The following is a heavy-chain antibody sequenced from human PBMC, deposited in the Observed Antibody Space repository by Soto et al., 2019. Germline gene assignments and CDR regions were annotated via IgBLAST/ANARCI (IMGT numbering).Heavy chain of an antibody. CDR1: GFTFDDYA. D-gene: IGHD2-21*02. J-gene: IGHJ4*02. CDR2: ISGDGGST. V-gene: IGHV3-43*02. Sequence: RGSLRLSCAASGFTFDDYAMHWVRQAPGKGLEWVSLISGDGGSTYYADSVKGRFTISRDNSKNSLYLQMNSLRTEDTALYYCAKPYCGGDCYSAYYFDYWGQGTLVTVSS. CDR3: AKPYCGGDCYSAYYFDY.